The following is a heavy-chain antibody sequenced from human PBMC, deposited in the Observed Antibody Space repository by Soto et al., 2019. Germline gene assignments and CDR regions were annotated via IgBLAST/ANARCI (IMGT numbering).Heavy chain of an antibody. Sequence: SETLSLTCTVSGGSISSSSYYWGWIRQPPGKGLEWIGSIYYSGSTYYNPSLKSRVTISVDTSKNQFSLKLSSVTAADTAVYYCARGQRFSDWFDPWGQGTLVTVSS. CDR1: GGSISSSSYY. J-gene: IGHJ5*02. D-gene: IGHD3-3*01. CDR2: IYYSGST. V-gene: IGHV4-39*01. CDR3: ARGQRFSDWFDP.